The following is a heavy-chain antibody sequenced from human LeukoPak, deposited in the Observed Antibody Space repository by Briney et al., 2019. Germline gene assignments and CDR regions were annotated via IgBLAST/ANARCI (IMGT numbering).Heavy chain of an antibody. D-gene: IGHD3-16*01. V-gene: IGHV3-30*03. CDR2: ISYDGSNK. Sequence: PGGSLRLSCAASGITFSSYGMHWVRQAPGKGLEWVAVISYDGSNKYYADSVKGRFTISRDNSKNTLYLQMNSLRGEDTAVYYCARDLFVGESYYYYMDVWGKGTTVTVSS. CDR3: ARDLFVGESYYYYMDV. CDR1: GITFSSYG. J-gene: IGHJ6*03.